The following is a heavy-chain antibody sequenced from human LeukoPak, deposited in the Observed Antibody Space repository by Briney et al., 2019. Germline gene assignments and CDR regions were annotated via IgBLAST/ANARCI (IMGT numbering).Heavy chain of an antibody. D-gene: IGHD2-15*01. CDR2: IIPIFGPA. CDR1: GGTFSRFA. Sequence: SVKVSCKTSGGTFSRFAISWVRQAPGQGLEWMGGIIPIFGPANYAQKFQGRVTITADESTSTAYMELSSLRSEDTAVYYCARGRGYCSGGSCYPIWFDPWGQGTLVTVSS. J-gene: IGHJ5*02. CDR3: ARGRGYCSGGSCYPIWFDP. V-gene: IGHV1-69*13.